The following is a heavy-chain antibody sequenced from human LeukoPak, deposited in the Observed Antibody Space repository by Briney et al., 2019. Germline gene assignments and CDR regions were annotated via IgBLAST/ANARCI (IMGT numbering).Heavy chain of an antibody. J-gene: IGHJ4*02. CDR1: GYSFPSYW. Sequence: GESLKISCKVSGYSFPSYWITWVRQVPGKGLEWMGRIAPSDPYTNYNPSFEGHVTMSVEKSISTAYLQWSSLKASDTAMYYCARMVRGVINYFDYWGQGTLVTVSS. CDR2: IAPSDPYT. CDR3: ARMVRGVINYFDY. V-gene: IGHV5-10-1*01. D-gene: IGHD3-10*01.